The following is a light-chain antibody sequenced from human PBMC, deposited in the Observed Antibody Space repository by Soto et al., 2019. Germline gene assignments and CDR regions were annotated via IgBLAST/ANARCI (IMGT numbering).Light chain of an antibody. CDR3: QKYNGAPLT. CDR1: QNIADY. Sequence: DIQMTNSPSSLSASEIDTVTITCRASQNIADYLSWYQQKPGQVPKLLIYAASKLQSGVPSRFSGSGFGTDFTLTITSLQAEDVATYYCQKYNGAPLTFGGGTKVDIK. CDR2: AAS. V-gene: IGKV1-27*01. J-gene: IGKJ4*01.